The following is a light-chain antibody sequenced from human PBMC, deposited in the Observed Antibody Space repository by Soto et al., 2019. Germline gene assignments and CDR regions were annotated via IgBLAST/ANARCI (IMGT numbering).Light chain of an antibody. Sequence: EIVMTQSPATLSVSPGERATLSCRASQSVSSNLAWYQQKPGQAPRLLIHGASTRATGIPARFSGSASGTEFALTISSLQSEDVAVYDCQQYKNWPRTFGQGTKVEIK. J-gene: IGKJ1*01. CDR3: QQYKNWPRT. CDR2: GAS. CDR1: QSVSSN. V-gene: IGKV3-15*01.